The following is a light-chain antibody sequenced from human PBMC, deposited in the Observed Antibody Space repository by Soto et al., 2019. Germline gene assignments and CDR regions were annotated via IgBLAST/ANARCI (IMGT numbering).Light chain of an antibody. CDR3: QQYYSYPLT. Sequence: AIQLTQSPSSLSASVGDRVTITCRASQGIGSALAWYQQKPGKAPKLLIYDASSLESGVPSRFSGSGSGTDFTLTISCLQSEDFATYYCQQYYSYPLTFGPGTKVDNK. CDR1: QGIGSA. V-gene: IGKV1-13*02. CDR2: DAS. J-gene: IGKJ3*01.